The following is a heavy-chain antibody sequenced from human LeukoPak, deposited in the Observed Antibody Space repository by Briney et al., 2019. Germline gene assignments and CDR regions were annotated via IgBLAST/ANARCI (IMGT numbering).Heavy chain of an antibody. CDR2: LSSGGINK. D-gene: IGHD2-2*01. Sequence: GRSLRLSCAASGFTFSTYGIHWVRQAPGKGLEWVGLLSSGGINKHYADSVKGRFIISRDNSMNTLYLQMNSLGVEDTAVYYCARDHAGSSRAFDYWGQGTLVTVSS. CDR1: GFTFSTYG. CDR3: ARDHAGSSRAFDY. J-gene: IGHJ4*02. V-gene: IGHV3-30*03.